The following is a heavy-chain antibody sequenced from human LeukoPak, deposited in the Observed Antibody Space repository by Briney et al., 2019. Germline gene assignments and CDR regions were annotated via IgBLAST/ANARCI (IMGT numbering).Heavy chain of an antibody. CDR1: GGSISSGGYY. J-gene: IGHJ3*02. Sequence: SQTLSLTCTVSGGSISSGGYYWSWIRQHPGKGLEWIGYIYYSGSTYYNPSLKSRVTISVDTSKNQFSLKLSSVTAADTAVYYCAVYPPPFGELFHGGDAFDIWGQGTMVTVSS. CDR3: AVYPPPFGELFHGGDAFDI. D-gene: IGHD3-10*01. CDR2: IYYSGST. V-gene: IGHV4-31*03.